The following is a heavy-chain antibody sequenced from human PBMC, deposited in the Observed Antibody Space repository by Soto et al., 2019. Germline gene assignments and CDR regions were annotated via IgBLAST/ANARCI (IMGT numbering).Heavy chain of an antibody. Sequence: GGSLRLSCAASGFTFSGSAMHWVRQASGKGLEWVGRIRSKAKSYATVYAASVKGRFTISRDDSKNTAYLQMNSLKTEDTAVYYCTRLGIAAAGNDYSGKGTLVTVSS. CDR2: IRSKAKSYAT. D-gene: IGHD6-13*01. CDR1: GFTFSGSA. V-gene: IGHV3-73*01. J-gene: IGHJ4*02. CDR3: TRLGIAAAGNDY.